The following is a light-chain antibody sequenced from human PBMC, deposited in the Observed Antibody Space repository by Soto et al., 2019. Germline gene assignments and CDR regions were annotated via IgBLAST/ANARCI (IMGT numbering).Light chain of an antibody. CDR2: GNN. V-gene: IGLV1-40*01. Sequence: QSVLTQPPSVSGAPGQRVTISCTGSSSNIGAGYDVHWYQQLPGTAPKLLIYGNNNRPSGVPDRFSGSKSGTSASLAITGLQAEDEADYYCQYYDSSLSVVVFGGGTKLTVL. J-gene: IGLJ2*01. CDR1: SSNIGAGYD. CDR3: QYYDSSLSVVV.